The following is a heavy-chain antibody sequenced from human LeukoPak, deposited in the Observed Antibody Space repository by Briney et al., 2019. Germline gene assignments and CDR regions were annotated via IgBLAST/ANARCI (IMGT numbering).Heavy chain of an antibody. CDR2: INPSGGST. Sequence: GASVKVSCKASGYTFTSYYMHWVRQAPGQGLEWMGIINPSGGSTSYAQKFRGRVTMTRDMSTSTVYMELSRLRSEDTAVYYCARDQGEYSNYVYYYYMDVWGEGTTVTVSS. J-gene: IGHJ6*03. D-gene: IGHD4-11*01. CDR1: GYTFTSYY. V-gene: IGHV1-46*01. CDR3: ARDQGEYSNYVYYYYMDV.